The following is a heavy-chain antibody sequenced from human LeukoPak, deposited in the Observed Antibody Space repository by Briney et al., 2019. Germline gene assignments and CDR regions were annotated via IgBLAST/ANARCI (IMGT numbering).Heavy chain of an antibody. CDR2: IYYGATT. CDR1: RGSISSSSYY. J-gene: IGHJ3*02. D-gene: IGHD5-12*01. CDR3: ARDLIGSGYDPSMSAFDI. Sequence: PSETLSLTCIVSRGSISSSSYYWGWFRQPPGKGLEWIGSIYYGATTYYNPSLKSRVTMSIDTSKNQFSLKLSSMTAADTAVYYCARDLIGSGYDPSMSAFDIWGQGTMVTVSS. V-gene: IGHV4-39*07.